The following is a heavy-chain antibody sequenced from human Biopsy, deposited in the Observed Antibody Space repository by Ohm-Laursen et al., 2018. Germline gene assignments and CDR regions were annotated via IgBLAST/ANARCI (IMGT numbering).Heavy chain of an antibody. J-gene: IGHJ5*02. Sequence: TLSLTCTVSGGSISSSTTYYWAWLRQPPGKGLEWIGSIYNTETTFYNPSLKSRVPISVETSTNHFSLKVFSVTAADTALYFCARHPTGFWFDPWGHGTLVTVSS. CDR2: IYNTETT. CDR1: GGSISSSTTYY. CDR3: ARHPTGFWFDP. V-gene: IGHV4-39*01.